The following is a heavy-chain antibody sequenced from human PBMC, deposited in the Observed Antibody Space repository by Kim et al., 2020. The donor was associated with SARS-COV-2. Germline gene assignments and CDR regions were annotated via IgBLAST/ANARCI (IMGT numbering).Heavy chain of an antibody. D-gene: IGHD2-21*02. J-gene: IGHJ4*01. CDR2: TSGRGDSI. Sequence: GGSLRLSCAASGFTFSSYALSWVRQAPGKGLEWVSITSGRGDSIYYAESVRGRFTISRDNSKNTLYLQMNSLSAEDTAIYYCAKGKDEYCGGDCYSRILDYWGQGTLGTVSS. CDR3: AKGKDEYCGGDCYSRILDY. CDR1: GFTFSSYA. V-gene: IGHV3-23*01.